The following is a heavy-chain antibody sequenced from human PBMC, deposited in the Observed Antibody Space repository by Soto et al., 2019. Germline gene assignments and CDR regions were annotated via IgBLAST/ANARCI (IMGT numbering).Heavy chain of an antibody. CDR1: GYTFTSYA. CDR2: INAGNGNT. V-gene: IGHV1-3*01. Sequence: ASVKVSCKASGYTFTSYAMHLVRQAPGQRLEWMGWINAGNGNTKYSQKFQGRVTITRDTSASTAYMELSSLRSEDTAVYYCASSGYCSGGSCYWGVFYFEYWGQGTLVTVSS. D-gene: IGHD2-15*01. CDR3: ASSGYCSGGSCYWGVFYFEY. J-gene: IGHJ4*02.